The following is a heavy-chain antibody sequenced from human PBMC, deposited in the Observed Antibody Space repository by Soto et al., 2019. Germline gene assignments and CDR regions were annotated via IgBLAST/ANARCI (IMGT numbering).Heavy chain of an antibody. CDR3: ARDLRRRTLDY. CDR1: GFTFSSYG. V-gene: IGHV3-33*01. D-gene: IGHD6-25*01. J-gene: IGHJ4*02. Sequence: PGGSLRLSCAASGFTFSSYGMHWVRQAPGKGLEWVAVIWYDGSNKYYADSVKGRFTISRDNSKNTLYLQMNSLRAEDTAVYYCARDLRRRTLDYRGQGTMVTVYS. CDR2: IWYDGSNK.